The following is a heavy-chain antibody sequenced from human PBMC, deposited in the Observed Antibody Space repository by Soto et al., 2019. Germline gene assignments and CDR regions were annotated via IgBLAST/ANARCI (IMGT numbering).Heavy chain of an antibody. CDR2: VKQDGSDR. Sequence: GGALRVSCASSGFTFSSYWMGWVRQAPGKGLEWVANVKQDGSDRYYVDSVKGRFTISRDNTKNSLYLQMNSLRGEDTAVYFCARDRCSSTSCFFDYWGQGSLVTVYS. CDR1: GFTFSSYW. D-gene: IGHD2-2*01. J-gene: IGHJ4*02. V-gene: IGHV3-7*03. CDR3: ARDRCSSTSCFFDY.